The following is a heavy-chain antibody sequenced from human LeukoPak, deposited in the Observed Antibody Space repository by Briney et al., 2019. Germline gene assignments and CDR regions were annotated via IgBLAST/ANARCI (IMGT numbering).Heavy chain of an antibody. CDR2: LIGSSGST. Sequence: GGSLRLSYAASGFTSTKYAMNWVRQAPGKGLEWVSVLIGSSGSTDYADSVKGRFTISRDTSKNTLFLQMNSLRAEDTAIYYCAKGAYDYIEIGYFDSWGQGTLVTVSS. J-gene: IGHJ4*02. CDR1: GFTSTKYA. V-gene: IGHV3-23*01. D-gene: IGHD5-12*01. CDR3: AKGAYDYIEIGYFDS.